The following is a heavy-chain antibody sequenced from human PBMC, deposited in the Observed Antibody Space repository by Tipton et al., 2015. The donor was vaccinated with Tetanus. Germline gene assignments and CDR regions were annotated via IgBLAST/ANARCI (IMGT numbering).Heavy chain of an antibody. CDR1: GESFSGHY. CDR3: ARANYDSSKKGPFDA. CDR2: ISSSGST. D-gene: IGHD3-3*01. Sequence: TLSLTCAVSGESFSGHYWSWIRQAPGKGLEWLAYISSSGSTNSNYFHKSRITMSRDTSKNQFSLKLASVTAADSAVYFCARANYDSSKKGPFDAWGQGILVIVSA. J-gene: IGHJ4*02. V-gene: IGHV4-59*11.